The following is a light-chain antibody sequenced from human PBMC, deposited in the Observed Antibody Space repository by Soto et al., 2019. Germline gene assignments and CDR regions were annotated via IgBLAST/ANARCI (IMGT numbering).Light chain of an antibody. Sequence: EIVLTQSPGTLSLSPGERATLSCRASQSLNSFYLAWYQQKPGQAPRLLIYGYSNRATGIPDRFSGSGSGTDLTHTISRLDPEDFAVYDCQQYDISPRTFGQGTKVEVK. CDR3: QQYDISPRT. J-gene: IGKJ1*01. CDR2: GYS. CDR1: QSLNSFY. V-gene: IGKV3-20*01.